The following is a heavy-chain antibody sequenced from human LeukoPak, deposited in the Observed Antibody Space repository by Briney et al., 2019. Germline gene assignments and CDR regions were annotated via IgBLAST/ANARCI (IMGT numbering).Heavy chain of an antibody. CDR1: GGSISGYF. D-gene: IGHD5-12*01. J-gene: IGHJ4*02. CDR2: IYSSGSN. Sequence: SETLSLTCTVSGGSISGYFWSWIRQPAGKGLEWIGRIYSSGSNNYNPSLKSRVTMSLDTTKNHLSLNLSSVTAADTAVYYCAREPTSGREPTSGRPLDYWGQGTLVTVSS. CDR3: AREPTSGREPTSGRPLDY. V-gene: IGHV4-4*07.